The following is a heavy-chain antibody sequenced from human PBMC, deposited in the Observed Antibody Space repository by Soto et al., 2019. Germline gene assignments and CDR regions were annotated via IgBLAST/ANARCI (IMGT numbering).Heavy chain of an antibody. V-gene: IGHV3-48*02. J-gene: IGHJ6*02. CDR3: ARVVVVIPPGYYYAMDV. Sequence: GGPLRLSCAASGFTLSSFHMNWVRQAPGRGLEWVAYITSSSDTIYDSDSVKGRFTISRDNGKNSLFLQMNSLRDEDTAVYYCARVVVVIPPGYYYAMDVWGQGTTVTVSS. CDR1: GFTLSSFH. CDR2: ITSSSDTI. D-gene: IGHD3-22*01.